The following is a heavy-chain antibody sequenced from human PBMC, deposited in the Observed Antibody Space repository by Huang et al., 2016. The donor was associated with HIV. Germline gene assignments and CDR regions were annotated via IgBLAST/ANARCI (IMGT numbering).Heavy chain of an antibody. CDR2: VSPYNGDT. CDR1: GYTFSGYA. Sequence: QVKLVQSGAEVKKPGASVKVSCKTSGYTFSGYAITWVRQARGQGLEWMGWVSPYNGDTNYVQNLQGRVTMTTDMSTTTAYMKLRSLTSDDTAIYYCARKFGRDFDYWGQGTLVTVSS. V-gene: IGHV1-18*01. CDR3: ARKFGRDFDY. J-gene: IGHJ4*02. D-gene: IGHD3-16*01.